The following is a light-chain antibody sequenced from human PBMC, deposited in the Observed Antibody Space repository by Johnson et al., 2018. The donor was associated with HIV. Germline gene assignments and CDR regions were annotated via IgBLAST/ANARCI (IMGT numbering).Light chain of an antibody. J-gene: IGLJ1*01. CDR1: SSNIGNNY. V-gene: IGLV1-51*02. Sequence: QSVLTQPPSVSAAPGQKVTISCSGSSSNIGNNYVSWYQQLPGTAPKLLIYENNKRPSEIPYRSSGSKSGTSATLGITGLQTEDEAEYYCGTWDSSPSAGYVFGTGTKVTVL. CDR2: ENN. CDR3: GTWDSSPSAGYV.